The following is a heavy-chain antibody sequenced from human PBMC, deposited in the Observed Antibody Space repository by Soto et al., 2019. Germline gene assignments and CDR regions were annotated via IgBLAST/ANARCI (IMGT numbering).Heavy chain of an antibody. V-gene: IGHV4-31*03. CDR2: IYYSGST. CDR3: ARGSTVINYYYYGMDV. CDR1: GGSISSGGYY. Sequence: SETLSLTCTVSGGSISSGGYYWSWIRQHPGKGLEWIGYIYYSGSTYYNPSLKSRVTISVDTSKNQFSLKLSSVTAADTAVYYCARGSTVINYYYYGMDVWGQGTTVTVSS. D-gene: IGHD4-4*01. J-gene: IGHJ6*02.